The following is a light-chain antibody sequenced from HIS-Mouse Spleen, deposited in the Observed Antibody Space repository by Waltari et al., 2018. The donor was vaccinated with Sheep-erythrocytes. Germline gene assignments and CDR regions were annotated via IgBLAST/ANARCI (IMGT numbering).Light chain of an antibody. CDR3: QAWDSSTAV. J-gene: IGLJ2*01. Sequence: SYELTQPPSVSVSPGQTASTTCSGDKLGVKYACWYQQKPGRSPVLVIYQDSKRPSGIPERFSGSNSGNTATLTISGTQAMDEADYYCQAWDSSTAVFGGGTKLTVL. CDR2: QDS. V-gene: IGLV3-1*01. CDR1: KLGVKY.